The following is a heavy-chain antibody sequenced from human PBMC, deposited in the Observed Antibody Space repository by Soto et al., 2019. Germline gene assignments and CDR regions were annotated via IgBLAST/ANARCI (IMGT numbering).Heavy chain of an antibody. CDR3: ANDVNYDMLAGYYFY. CDR2: IRGSDGST. D-gene: IGHD3-9*01. J-gene: IGHJ4*02. V-gene: IGHV3-23*01. CDR1: GFTLSSYG. Sequence: EVQLLESGGGLVQPGGSLRLSCAASGFTLSSYGMSWVRQAPGKGLEWVSAIRGSDGSTYYADSVKGRFTISRDNSKNTLYLQMNSLRVEDTAVYYCANDVNYDMLAGYYFYWGQGTLVTVSS.